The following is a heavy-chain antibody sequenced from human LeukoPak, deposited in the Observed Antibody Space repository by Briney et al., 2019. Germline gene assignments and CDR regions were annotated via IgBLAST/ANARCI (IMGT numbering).Heavy chain of an antibody. CDR1: GFTFSSYG. J-gene: IGHJ4*02. Sequence: GGSLRLSCAASGFTFSSYGMHWVRQAPGRGLEWVAVIWYDGSNKYYADSVKGRFTISRDNSKNTLYLQMNSLRAEDTAVYYCASNLTRGFYYGSGSYYHQDDYWGQGTLVTVSS. CDR3: ASNLTRGFYYGSGSYYHQDDY. CDR2: IWYDGSNK. V-gene: IGHV3-33*01. D-gene: IGHD3-10*01.